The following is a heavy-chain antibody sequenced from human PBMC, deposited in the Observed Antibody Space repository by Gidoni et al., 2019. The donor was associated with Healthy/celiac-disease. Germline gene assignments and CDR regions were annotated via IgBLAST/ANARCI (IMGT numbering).Heavy chain of an antibody. Sequence: QVQLVEAGGGVVQPGRSLRLSCAASGFTFSSYGMHWVRQAPGAGLEWVAVISYDGRNKYYADSVKGRFTISRDNSKNTLYLQMNSLRAEDTAVYYCAKDGDSGVTTGIDYWGQGTLVTVSS. D-gene: IGHD4-4*01. J-gene: IGHJ4*02. CDR1: GFTFSSYG. CDR2: ISYDGRNK. CDR3: AKDGDSGVTTGIDY. V-gene: IGHV3-30*18.